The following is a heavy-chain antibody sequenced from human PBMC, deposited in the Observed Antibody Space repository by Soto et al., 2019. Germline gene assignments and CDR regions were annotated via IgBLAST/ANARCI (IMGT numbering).Heavy chain of an antibody. J-gene: IGHJ6*02. V-gene: IGHV4-59*01. D-gene: IGHD4-17*01. CDR3: AREHGDSRYYYGMDV. CDR1: GGSISSYY. Sequence: QVQLQESGPGLVKPSETLSLTCTVSGGSISSYYWSWIRQPPGKGLEWIGYIYYSGSTNYNPSLKSRVTISVDTSKNQFSLKLSSVTAADTAVYYCAREHGDSRYYYGMDVWGQGTTVTVSS. CDR2: IYYSGST.